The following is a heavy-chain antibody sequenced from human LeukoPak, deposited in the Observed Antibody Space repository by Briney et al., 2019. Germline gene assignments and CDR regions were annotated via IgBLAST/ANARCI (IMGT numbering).Heavy chain of an antibody. CDR2: ISSSSSTI. CDR3: ARGGKFFDY. V-gene: IGHV3-48*02. Sequence: PGGSLRLSCAASGFTFNTYSMHWVRQAPGKGLEWVSYISSSSSTISYADSVRGRFTFSRDNAKNSLCLQMNSLRDEDTAVYYCARGGKFFDYWGQGTLVTVSS. D-gene: IGHD1-26*01. CDR1: GFTFNTYS. J-gene: IGHJ4*02.